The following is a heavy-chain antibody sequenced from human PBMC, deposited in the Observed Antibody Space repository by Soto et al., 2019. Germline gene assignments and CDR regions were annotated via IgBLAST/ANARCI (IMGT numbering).Heavy chain of an antibody. V-gene: IGHV1-2*02. J-gene: IGHJ6*02. CDR2: MNANSGDT. D-gene: IGHD3-3*01. CDR3: ASGSILGVAFLSSGMAV. Sequence: ASVKVSCKASGYTFTGYYMHWVRQAPGQGLEWMGWMNANSGDTNYAQKFQGRVTMTRDTSITTAFMELSRLRSDDTAVYYCASGSILGVAFLSSGMAVWGPGTAVTGSS. CDR1: GYTFTGYY.